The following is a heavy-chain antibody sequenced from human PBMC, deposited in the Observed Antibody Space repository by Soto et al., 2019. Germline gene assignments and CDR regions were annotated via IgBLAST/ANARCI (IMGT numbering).Heavy chain of an antibody. V-gene: IGHV4-34*01. CDR3: ARDKITGLFDY. CDR2: INHSGST. Sequence: QVQLQQWGAGLLKPSETLSLTCAVYGGSFSGYYWTWIRQPPGTGLEWIGEINHSGSTNYNPSLKXRXTXSXXTSKNQFSLTLTSVTAAATAVYYCARDKITGLFDYWGQGTLVTVSS. D-gene: IGHD2-8*02. J-gene: IGHJ4*02. CDR1: GGSFSGYY.